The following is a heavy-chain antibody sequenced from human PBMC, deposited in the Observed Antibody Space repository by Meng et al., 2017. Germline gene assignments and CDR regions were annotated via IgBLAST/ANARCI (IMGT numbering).Heavy chain of an antibody. J-gene: IGHJ5*02. CDR2: IKPDGTMT. V-gene: IGHV3-74*01. Sequence: VGRVVSGGGLVQSGGSLRLSCTASGFTFRNYWMHWVRQAPGKGLVWVSRIKPDGTMTVYADSVKGRFTISRDNAKNTLYLQMNSLRSDDTAVYYCARSDWFDPWGQGTLVTVSS. CDR3: ARSDWFDP. CDR1: GFTFRNYW.